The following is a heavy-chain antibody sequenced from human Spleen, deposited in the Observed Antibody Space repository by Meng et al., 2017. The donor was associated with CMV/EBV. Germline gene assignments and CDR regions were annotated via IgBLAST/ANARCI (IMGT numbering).Heavy chain of an antibody. CDR2: IYYSGST. CDR1: GGSISRLTYY. V-gene: IGHV4-39*07. Sequence: GGSISRLTYYWGWIRQPPGKGLEWIGSIYYSGSTFYNPSLKSRVTMSIDTSKNQFSLKLTSVTAADTAVYCCARDPGTHCSGTICYSDWFDPWGQGIQVPSPQ. CDR3: ARDPGTHCSGTICYSDWFDP. D-gene: IGHD2-15*01. J-gene: IGHJ5*02.